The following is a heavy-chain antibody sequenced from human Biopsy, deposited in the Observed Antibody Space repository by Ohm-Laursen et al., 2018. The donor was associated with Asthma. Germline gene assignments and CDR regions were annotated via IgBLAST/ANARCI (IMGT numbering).Heavy chain of an antibody. Sequence: SSVKVSCQSLGGTFNTYVIGWVLQAPGQGREWMGGINSVFGTTTYPQKFQDRVTITADDSTSTVYMELSSLRSEDTAVYYCARKAGSCISRTCYSLDFWGQGTLVTVSS. CDR3: ARKAGSCISRTCYSLDF. D-gene: IGHD2-2*01. CDR1: GGTFNTYV. V-gene: IGHV1-69*01. CDR2: INSVFGTT. J-gene: IGHJ4*02.